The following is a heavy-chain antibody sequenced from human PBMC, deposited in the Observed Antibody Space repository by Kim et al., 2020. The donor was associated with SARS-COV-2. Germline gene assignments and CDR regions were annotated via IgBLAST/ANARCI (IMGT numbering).Heavy chain of an antibody. Sequence: KSRVTISVDTAKNQFSLKLSSVTAADTAVYYCARSTQDTVATIGEWYFDLWGRGTLVTVSS. J-gene: IGHJ2*01. V-gene: IGHV4-31*02. D-gene: IGHD5-12*01. CDR3: ARSTQDTVATIGEWYFDL.